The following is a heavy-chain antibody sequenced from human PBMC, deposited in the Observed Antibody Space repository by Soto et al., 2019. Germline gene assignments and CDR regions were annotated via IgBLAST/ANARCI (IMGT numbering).Heavy chain of an antibody. D-gene: IGHD6-6*01. Sequence: SETLSLTCTVSGGSISSGGYYWSWIRQHPGKGLEWIEYIYYSGSTYYNPSLKSRVTISVDTSKSQFSLKLSSVTAADTAVYYCARDSSSSAGYYYYYGMDVWGQGTTVTVSS. V-gene: IGHV4-31*03. CDR2: IYYSGST. J-gene: IGHJ6*02. CDR3: ARDSSSSAGYYYYYGMDV. CDR1: GGSISSGGYY.